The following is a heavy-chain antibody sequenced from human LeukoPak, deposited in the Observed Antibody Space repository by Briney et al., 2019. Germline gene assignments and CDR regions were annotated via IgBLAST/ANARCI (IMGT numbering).Heavy chain of an antibody. V-gene: IGHV3-20*04. CDR3: ANVVGATGYYFDY. Sequence: PGGSLRLSCAASGFTFDDYGMSWVRQAPGKGLEWVSGINWNGGSTGYADSVKGRFTISRDNSKNTLYLQMNSLRAEDTAVYYCANVVGATGYYFDYWGQGTLVAVSS. J-gene: IGHJ4*02. CDR1: GFTFDDYG. D-gene: IGHD1-26*01. CDR2: INWNGGST.